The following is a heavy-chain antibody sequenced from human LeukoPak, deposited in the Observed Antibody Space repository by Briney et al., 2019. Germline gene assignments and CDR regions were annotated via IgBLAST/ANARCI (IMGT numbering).Heavy chain of an antibody. CDR2: IKQDGSEK. V-gene: IGHV3-7*01. J-gene: IGHJ3*02. CDR1: GFTFSSYW. CDR3: ARDQSSGYYYIDAFDI. Sequence: GGSLRLSCAASGFTFSSYWMSWVRQAPGKGLEWVANIKQDGSEKYYVDSVKGRFTISRDNAKNSLYLQMNSLRAEDTAVYYCARDQSSGYYYIDAFDIWGQGTMVTVSS. D-gene: IGHD3-22*01.